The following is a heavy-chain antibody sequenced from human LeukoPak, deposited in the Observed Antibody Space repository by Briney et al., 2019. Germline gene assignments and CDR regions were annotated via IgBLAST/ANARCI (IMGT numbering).Heavy chain of an antibody. CDR2: ISWNSGSI. CDR1: GFTFDDYA. V-gene: IGHV3-9*01. CDR3: AKSHDILTGYYKGSFDY. Sequence: PGRSLRLSCAASGFTFDDYAMHWVRQAPGKGLEWVSGISWNSGSIGYADSVKGRFTISRDNAKNSLYLQMNSLRAEDTALYYCAKSHDILTGYYKGSFDYWGQGTLVTVFS. J-gene: IGHJ4*02. D-gene: IGHD3-9*01.